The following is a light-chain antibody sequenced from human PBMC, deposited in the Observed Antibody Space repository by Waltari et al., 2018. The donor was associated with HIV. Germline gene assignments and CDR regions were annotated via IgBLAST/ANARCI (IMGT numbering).Light chain of an antibody. Sequence: SYILTQPPSVSVAPGQTARVTCGGNNIGEKSVHWSRQKLGQTPVLVVYDDVERPSGMSDRISGSNSGNTATLFISRADVGDEAEYYCQVWDMTSDHFVFGPGTTVTVL. J-gene: IGLJ1*01. CDR1: NIGEKS. CDR2: DDV. V-gene: IGLV3-21*02. CDR3: QVWDMTSDHFV.